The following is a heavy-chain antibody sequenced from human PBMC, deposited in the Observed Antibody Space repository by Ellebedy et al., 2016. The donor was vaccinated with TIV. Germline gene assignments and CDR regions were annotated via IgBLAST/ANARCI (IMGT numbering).Heavy chain of an antibody. Sequence: GESLKISCAASGFTFSSYWMHWVRQAPGKGLVWVSRIYRDGSITSYADSVEGRFTISRDNAKSTMYLQMNSLRAEDTAVYFCARGDIDLWDKFDFWGRGTLATVSA. D-gene: IGHD3-10*01. J-gene: IGHJ4*02. CDR2: IYRDGSIT. CDR1: GFTFSSYW. CDR3: ARGDIDLWDKFDF. V-gene: IGHV3-74*01.